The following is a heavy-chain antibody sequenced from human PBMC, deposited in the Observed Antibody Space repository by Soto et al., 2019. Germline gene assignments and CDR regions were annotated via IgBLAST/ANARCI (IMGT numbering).Heavy chain of an antibody. CDR1: GYTLTELS. CDR3: AAVSYYYYGMDV. CDR2: FDPEDGET. V-gene: IGHV1-24*01. J-gene: IGHJ6*02. Sequence: ASVKVSCKVSGYTLTELSMHWVRQAPGKGLEWMGGFDPEDGETIYAQKFQGRVTMTEDTSTDTAYMELSSLRSEDTAVHYCAAVSYYYYGMDVWGQGTTVTVSS.